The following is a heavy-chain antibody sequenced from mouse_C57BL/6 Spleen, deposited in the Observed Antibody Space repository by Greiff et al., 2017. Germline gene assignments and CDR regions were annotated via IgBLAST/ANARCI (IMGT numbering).Heavy chain of an antibody. D-gene: IGHD1-1*01. CDR1: GFTFSSYA. CDR3: TREGYGSGYFDV. CDR2: ISSGGDYI. J-gene: IGHJ1*03. Sequence: EVQLVESGEGLVKPGGSLKLSCAASGFTFSSYAMSWVRQTPEKRLEWVAYISSGGDYIYYADTVKGRFTISRDNARNTLSLQMSSLKSEDTAMYYCTREGYGSGYFDVWGTGTTVTVSS. V-gene: IGHV5-9-1*02.